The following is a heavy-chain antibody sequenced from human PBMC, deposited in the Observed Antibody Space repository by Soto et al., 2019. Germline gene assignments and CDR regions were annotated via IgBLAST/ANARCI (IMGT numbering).Heavy chain of an antibody. Sequence: AETLSLTCVVSVGSMSSFYWSWIRQSADKGLEWIGRIYPTGITNYNPSLKSRVTMSIDTSKKQFSLKVRSVTAADTARYYCARDRGGGWLDPWGQGAMVTVSS. CDR2: IYPTGIT. J-gene: IGHJ5*02. CDR1: VGSMSSFY. V-gene: IGHV4-4*07. CDR3: ARDRGGGWLDP. D-gene: IGHD2-15*01.